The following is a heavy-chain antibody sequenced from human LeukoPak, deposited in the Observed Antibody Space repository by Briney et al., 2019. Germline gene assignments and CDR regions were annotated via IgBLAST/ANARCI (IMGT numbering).Heavy chain of an antibody. J-gene: IGHJ4*02. D-gene: IGHD6-6*01. V-gene: IGHV4-59*01. CDR2: IYYSGST. CDR1: GGSISSYY. Sequence: SETLSLTCTVSGGSISSYYWSWIRQPPGKGLEWIGYIYYSGSTNYNPSLKRRVTISVDTSKNQFSLKLSSVTAADTAVYYCARSIAARYFDYWGQGTLVTVSS. CDR3: ARSIAARYFDY.